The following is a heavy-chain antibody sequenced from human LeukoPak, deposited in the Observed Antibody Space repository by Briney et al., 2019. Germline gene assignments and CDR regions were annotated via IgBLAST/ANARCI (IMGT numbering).Heavy chain of an antibody. CDR3: ASHYYDSSGYEGLFDY. CDR2: LYYSGST. V-gene: IGHV4-59*01. J-gene: IGHJ4*02. Sequence: SVNLSLTCTVSGGSISSYYWGGIGQRPGKGREWGGNLYYSGSTNYNPSLQSRVTISVDTSKNQFSLKLSSVTAADTAVYYCASHYYDSSGYEGLFDYWGQGTLVTVSS. CDR1: GGSISSYY. D-gene: IGHD3-22*01.